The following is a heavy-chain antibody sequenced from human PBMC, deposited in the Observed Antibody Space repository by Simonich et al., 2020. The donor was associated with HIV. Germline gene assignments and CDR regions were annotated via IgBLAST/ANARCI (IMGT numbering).Heavy chain of an antibody. CDR2: MNPKPGHP. Sequence: QVQLVQSGAEVKKPGASGKGSCKASGYIFTSYDINWVRQAIGQGVEWMGWMNPKPGHPGYAQNFHGIVTRPRNTSISTAYMELISLRAEDTAVYYCARVGYDSSSYLGNWFDPWGQGTLVTVSS. J-gene: IGHJ5*02. D-gene: IGHD3-22*01. V-gene: IGHV1-8*02. CDR3: ARVGYDSSSYLGNWFDP. CDR1: GYIFTSYD.